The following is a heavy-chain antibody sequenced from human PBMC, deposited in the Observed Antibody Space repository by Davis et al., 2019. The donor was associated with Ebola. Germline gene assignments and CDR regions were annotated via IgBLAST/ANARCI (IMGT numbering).Heavy chain of an antibody. CDR2: ISSSGSTI. D-gene: IGHD1-7*01. CDR3: ARQVWNFDNWFDH. V-gene: IGHV3-11*01. CDR1: GFTFSDYY. Sequence: GESLKISCAASGFTFSDYYMSWIRQAPGKGLEWVSYISSSGSTIYYADSVKGRFTISRDNAKNSLYLQMNSLRAEDTAVYYCARQVWNFDNWFDHWGQGTLVTVSS. J-gene: IGHJ5*02.